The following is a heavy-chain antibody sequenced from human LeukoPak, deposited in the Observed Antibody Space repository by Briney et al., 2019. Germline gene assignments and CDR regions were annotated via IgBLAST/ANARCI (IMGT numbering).Heavy chain of an antibody. J-gene: IGHJ3*02. CDR1: GGSISSYY. CDR2: IYTSGST. Sequence: SETLSLTCTVSGGSISSYYWSWIRQPAGKGLEWIGRIYTSGSTNYNPSLKSRVTMSVDTSKNQFSLRLTSVTAADTAVYYCARISALLWPPGRGFDIWGQGTMVTVS. D-gene: IGHD3-10*01. CDR3: ARISALLWPPGRGFDI. V-gene: IGHV4-4*07.